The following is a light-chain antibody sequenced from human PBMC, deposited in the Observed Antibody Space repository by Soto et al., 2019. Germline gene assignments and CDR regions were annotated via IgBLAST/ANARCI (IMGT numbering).Light chain of an antibody. CDR1: ESLITKA. J-gene: IGKJ1*01. CDR3: QDFDSPQWT. CDR2: GAF. V-gene: IGKV3-20*01. Sequence: EIVLTQSPGTLSLSPGETATVSCRATESLITKALAWYQQKPGQAPRLLIYGAFTRDAAIPDRFNGSGSGTDFALTISRLELEDSAVYYCQDFDSPQWTFGQGTKVEN.